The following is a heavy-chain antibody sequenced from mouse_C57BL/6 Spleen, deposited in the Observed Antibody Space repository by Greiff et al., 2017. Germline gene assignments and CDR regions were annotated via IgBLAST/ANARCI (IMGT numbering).Heavy chain of an antibody. V-gene: IGHV5-17*01. CDR1: GFTFSDYG. CDR2: ISSGSSTI. J-gene: IGHJ2*01. D-gene: IGHD2-4*01. CDR3: ARLGFYYDYDGGVYFDY. Sequence: EVLLVESGGGLVKPGGSLKLSCAASGFTFSDYGMHWVRQAPEKGLEWVAYISSGSSTIYYAAKVKGGFTISRDNAKNTLFLQMTSLRSEGTAMYYCARLGFYYDYDGGVYFDYWGQGTTLTVSS.